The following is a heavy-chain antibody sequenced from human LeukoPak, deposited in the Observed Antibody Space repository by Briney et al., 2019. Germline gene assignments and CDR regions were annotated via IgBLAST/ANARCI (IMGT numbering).Heavy chain of an antibody. D-gene: IGHD1-26*01. Sequence: GGSLRLSCAASGFTFSNAWMSWVRQAPGKGLEWVGRIKSKTDGGITDYAAPVKGTFTISRDDSKNTLYLQMNSLKTEDTAVYYCTTWGIVGATTADYWGQGTLVTVSS. V-gene: IGHV3-15*01. CDR2: IKSKTDGGIT. J-gene: IGHJ4*02. CDR3: TTWGIVGATTADY. CDR1: GFTFSNAW.